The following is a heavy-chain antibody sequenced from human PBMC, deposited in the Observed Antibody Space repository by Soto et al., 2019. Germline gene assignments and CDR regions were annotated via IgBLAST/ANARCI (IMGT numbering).Heavy chain of an antibody. CDR2: IYYSGST. D-gene: IGHD6-25*01. Sequence: ASETLSLTCTVSGGSISSGGYYWSWIRQHPGKGLEWIGYIYYSGSTYYNPSLKSRVTISVDTSKNQFSLKLSSVTAADTAVYYCARVRLQKPKNYFDYWGQGTLVTVSS. CDR1: GGSISSGGYY. V-gene: IGHV4-31*03. CDR3: ARVRLQKPKNYFDY. J-gene: IGHJ4*02.